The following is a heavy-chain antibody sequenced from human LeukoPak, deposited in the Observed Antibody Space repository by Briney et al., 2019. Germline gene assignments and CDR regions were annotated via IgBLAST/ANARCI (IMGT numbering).Heavy chain of an antibody. Sequence: GVLRLSCAASGFTFSYYWMSWVRQAPGKGLEWVAYIKQDGSEKYYVDSVKGRFTISRDNAKNSLYLQMNSLRAEDTAVYYCASTPSDIVVVPAAKDAFDIWGQGTMVTVSS. CDR1: GFTFSYYW. J-gene: IGHJ3*02. CDR3: ASTPSDIVVVPAAKDAFDI. D-gene: IGHD2-2*01. CDR2: IKQDGSEK. V-gene: IGHV3-7*01.